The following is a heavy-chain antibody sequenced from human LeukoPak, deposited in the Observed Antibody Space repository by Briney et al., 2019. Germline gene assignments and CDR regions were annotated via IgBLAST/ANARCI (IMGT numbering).Heavy chain of an antibody. CDR2: ISYDGSNK. CDR3: TTRPFYDSDY. J-gene: IGHJ4*02. CDR1: GFTFSSYA. D-gene: IGHD3-3*01. Sequence: GRSLRLSCAASGFTFSSYAMHWVRQAPGKGLEWVAVISYDGSNKYYADSAKGRFTISRDDSKNTLYLQMNSLKTEDTAVYYCTTRPFYDSDYWGQGTLVTVSS. V-gene: IGHV3-30-3*01.